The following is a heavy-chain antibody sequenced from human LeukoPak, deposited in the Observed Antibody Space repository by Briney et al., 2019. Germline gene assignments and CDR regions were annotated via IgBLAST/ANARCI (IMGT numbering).Heavy chain of an antibody. V-gene: IGHV4-61*02. CDR1: GGSISSGSYY. Sequence: SQTLSLTCTVSGGSISSGSYYWSWIRQPAGKGLEWIGRIYTSGSTNYNPSLKSRVTISVDTSKNQFSLKLSSVTAADTAVYYCASPFGWLPRWGQGTPVTVSS. CDR3: ASPFGWLPR. CDR2: IYTSGST. D-gene: IGHD3-10*01. J-gene: IGHJ4*02.